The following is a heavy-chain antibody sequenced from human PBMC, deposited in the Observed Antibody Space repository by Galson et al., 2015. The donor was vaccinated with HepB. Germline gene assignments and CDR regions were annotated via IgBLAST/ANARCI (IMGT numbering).Heavy chain of an antibody. Sequence: TLSLTCTVSGGSISSGGYYCSWIRQHPGKGLEWIGYIYYSGSTYYNPSLKSRVTISVDTSKNQFSLKLSSVTAADTAVYYCARAPENDYGGNYIDYWGQGTLVTVSS. CDR3: ARAPENDYGGNYIDY. J-gene: IGHJ4*02. D-gene: IGHD4-23*01. CDR2: IYYSGST. V-gene: IGHV4-31*03. CDR1: GGSISSGGYY.